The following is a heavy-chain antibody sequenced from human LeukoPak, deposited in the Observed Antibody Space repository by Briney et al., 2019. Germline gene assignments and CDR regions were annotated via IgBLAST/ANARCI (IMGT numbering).Heavy chain of an antibody. CDR1: GYTFTDYY. CDR2: INPNSGGA. CDR3: ARDLRGYSGYDYDY. D-gene: IGHD5-12*01. J-gene: IGHJ4*02. Sequence: ASVKVSCKASGYTFTDYYIHWVRQAPGQGLEWMAWINPNSGGAHYAQKFQGRVTLTRDTSLSTAFLEFLSLRSDDTDIYYCARDLRGYSGYDYDYWGQGTLVTVSS. V-gene: IGHV1-2*02.